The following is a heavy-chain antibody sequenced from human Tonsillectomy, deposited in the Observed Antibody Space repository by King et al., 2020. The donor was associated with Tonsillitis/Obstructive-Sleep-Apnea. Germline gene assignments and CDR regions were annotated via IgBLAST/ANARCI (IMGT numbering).Heavy chain of an antibody. Sequence: QLQESGPGLVEPSGTLSLTCAVSGGSISRNNWWSWVRQPPGKGLQWIGEIYHSGSTNYNPSLKSRVSISLDRSKNQVSLTVSPVTAADTAMYYCARGAYESSDYYRHWFEPWGQGTLVTVSP. J-gene: IGHJ5*02. CDR3: ARGAYESSDYYRHWFEP. D-gene: IGHD3-22*01. CDR2: IYHSGST. CDR1: GGSISRNNW. V-gene: IGHV4-4*02.